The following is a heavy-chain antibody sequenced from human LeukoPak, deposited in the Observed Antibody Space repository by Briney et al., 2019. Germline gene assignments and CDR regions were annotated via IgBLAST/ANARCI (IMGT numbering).Heavy chain of an antibody. Sequence: GRSLRLSCAASGFTFSNYGMHWVRQTPGKGLDWVAFIWHDGSIKYYADSVRGRFTISRDNSMNTVYLQMNSLRAEDTAVYYCAKVRQFTAATGTGLDYWGQGTLVTVSS. D-gene: IGHD6-13*01. V-gene: IGHV3-33*03. J-gene: IGHJ4*02. CDR1: GFTFSNYG. CDR2: IWHDGSIK. CDR3: AKVRQFTAATGTGLDY.